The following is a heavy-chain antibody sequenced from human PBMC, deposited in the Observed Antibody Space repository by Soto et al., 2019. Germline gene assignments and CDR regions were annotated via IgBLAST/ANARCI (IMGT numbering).Heavy chain of an antibody. V-gene: IGHV3-64*01. D-gene: IGHD6-13*01. CDR3: ARDRWGSWSTFDY. CDR2: ISSNGGST. J-gene: IGHJ4*02. Sequence: GGSLRLSCAASGFTLSSYAMHWVRQAPGKGLEYVSAISSNGGSTYYANSVKGRFTISRDNSKNTLYLQMGSLRAEDMAVYYCARDRWGSWSTFDYWGQGTLVTVSS. CDR1: GFTLSSYA.